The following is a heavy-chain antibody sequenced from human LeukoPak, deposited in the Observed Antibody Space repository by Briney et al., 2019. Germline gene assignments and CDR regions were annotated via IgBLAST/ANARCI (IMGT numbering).Heavy chain of an antibody. J-gene: IGHJ6*02. V-gene: IGHV4-59*01. CDR3: AGARCSAGGCTAQYYYYAFDV. CDR2: IYHSGSG. D-gene: IGHD2-15*01. CDR1: GGSMSGFY. Sequence: SETRSLTCSVAGGSMSGFYWSWIRQPPGKERDYIGHIYHSGSGNYNPSPTSRVTISLDTSKSQFSLRLTSLTAAASAVYFCAGARCSAGGCTAQYYYYAFDVWGQGATVTVSS.